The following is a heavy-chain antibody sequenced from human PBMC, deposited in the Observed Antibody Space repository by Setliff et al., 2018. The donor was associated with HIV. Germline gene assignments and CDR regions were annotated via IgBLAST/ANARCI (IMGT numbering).Heavy chain of an antibody. J-gene: IGHJ6*04. CDR3: TRRGADSYYPRPLDV. CDR2: IYHTGGT. CDR1: GGSLSRTSYY. D-gene: IGHD3-10*01. Sequence: SETLSLTCTVSGGSLSRTSYYWGWIRQPPGNGLEWIGSIYHTGGTYYKPSLKSRVTISVDTSKDQFSLKLSSVTAADTAIYYCTRRGADSYYPRPLDVWGKGTTVTISS. V-gene: IGHV4-39*07.